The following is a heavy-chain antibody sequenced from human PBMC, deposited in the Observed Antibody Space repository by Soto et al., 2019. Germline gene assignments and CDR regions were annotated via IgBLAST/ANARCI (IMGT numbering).Heavy chain of an antibody. V-gene: IGHV3-74*01. CDR2: INGAGSGT. CDR1: GFTFSGSW. CDR3: ARGIFGSGTANDY. D-gene: IGHD3-10*01. J-gene: IGHJ4*02. Sequence: EVQLVESGGGLVQPGGSLRLSCAASGFTFSGSWMHWVRQATGKGLVWVSRINGAGSGTSYADFVKGRITISRDDAKNTLFLQMNGLRAEDTAVYYCARGIFGSGTANDYWGQGTLVTVSS.